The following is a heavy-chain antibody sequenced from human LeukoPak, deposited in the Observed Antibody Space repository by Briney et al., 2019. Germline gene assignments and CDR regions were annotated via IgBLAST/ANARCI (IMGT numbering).Heavy chain of an antibody. CDR3: ARAPSEVGGYYPEYFRH. Sequence: GGSLRLSCEASGFTFSRYWMHWVRQAPGKGLVGVSRIKSDGKPNYADSVKGRFTISRDNAKNTVSLQMDSLRAEDTGVYYCARAPSEVGGYYPEYFRHWGQGTLVTVSS. D-gene: IGHD3-22*01. CDR2: IKSDGKP. V-gene: IGHV3-74*01. J-gene: IGHJ1*01. CDR1: GFTFSRYW.